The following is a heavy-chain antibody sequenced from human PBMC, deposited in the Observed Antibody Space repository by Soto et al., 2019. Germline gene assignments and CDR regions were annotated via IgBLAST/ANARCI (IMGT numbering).Heavy chain of an antibody. V-gene: IGHV4-59*01. CDR3: AGDARYGSGINY. Sequence: SLTCTVSGGSISSYYWSWIRQPPGKGLEWIGYIYYSGSTNYNPSLKSRVTISVDTSKNQFSLKLSSVTAADTAVYYCAGDARYGSGINYWGQGTPVTVSS. J-gene: IGHJ4*02. D-gene: IGHD3-10*01. CDR2: IYYSGST. CDR1: GGSISSYY.